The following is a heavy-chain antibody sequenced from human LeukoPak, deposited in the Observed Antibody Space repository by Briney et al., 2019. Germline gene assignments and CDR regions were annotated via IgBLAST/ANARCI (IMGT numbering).Heavy chain of an antibody. Sequence: GGPLRLSCAASGFTVSSNYMSWVRQAPGKGLEWVSVIYSGGSTYYADSVKGRFTISRDNSKNTLYLQMNSLRAEDTAVYYCARAYYYGSGIDYWGQGTLVTVSS. CDR2: IYSGGST. CDR1: GFTVSSNY. V-gene: IGHV3-66*01. D-gene: IGHD3-10*01. J-gene: IGHJ4*02. CDR3: ARAYYYGSGIDY.